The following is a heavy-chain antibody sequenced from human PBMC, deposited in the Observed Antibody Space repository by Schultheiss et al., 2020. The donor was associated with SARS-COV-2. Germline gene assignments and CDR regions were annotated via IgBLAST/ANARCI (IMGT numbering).Heavy chain of an antibody. Sequence: SETLSLTCTVSGGSISSGSYYWSWIRQPAGKGLEWIGYIYYSGSTYYNPSLKSRVTISVDTSKNQFSLKLSSVTAADTAVYYCARDSGYVFRAFDIWGQGTMVTVSS. D-gene: IGHD5-12*01. V-gene: IGHV4-61*10. CDR1: GGSISSGSYY. CDR2: IYYSGST. J-gene: IGHJ3*02. CDR3: ARDSGYVFRAFDI.